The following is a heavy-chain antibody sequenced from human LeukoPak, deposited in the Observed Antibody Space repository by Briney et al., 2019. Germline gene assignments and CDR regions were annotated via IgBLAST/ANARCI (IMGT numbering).Heavy chain of an antibody. V-gene: IGHV3-66*01. CDR2: IYSGGST. J-gene: IGHJ6*02. CDR1: GFTVSSNY. CDR3: ARETNAVAGTGGYYYYYGMDV. D-gene: IGHD6-19*01. Sequence: PGGSLRLSCAASGFTVSSNYMSWVRQAPGKGLEWVSVIYSGGSTYYADSVKGRFTISRDNSKNTLYLQMNSLRAEDTAVYYCARETNAVAGTGGYYYYYGMDVWGQGTTVTVSS.